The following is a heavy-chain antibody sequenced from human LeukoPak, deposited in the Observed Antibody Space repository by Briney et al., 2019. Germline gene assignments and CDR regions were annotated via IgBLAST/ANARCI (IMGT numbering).Heavy chain of an antibody. CDR3: ARDNSDYDSSFFDY. V-gene: IGHV3-7*01. CDR2: IKQDGSEK. D-gene: IGHD3-22*01. CDR1: GFTFNNYW. Sequence: PGGSLRLSCAASGFTFNNYWMSWVRQAPGKGLEWVANIKQDGSEKYYVDSVKSRFTVSRDNAKNSLFPQMNSLRAEDTAVYYCARDNSDYDSSFFDYWGQGTLVTVSS. J-gene: IGHJ4*02.